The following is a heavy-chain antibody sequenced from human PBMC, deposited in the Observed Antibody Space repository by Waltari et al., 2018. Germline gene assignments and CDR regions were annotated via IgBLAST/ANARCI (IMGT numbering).Heavy chain of an antibody. CDR2: INSDGDLT. V-gene: IGHV3-23*01. Sequence: EVQLLESGGGLVQPGGSLSLSCAASGFTFSNFAMGWVRQAPGKGLEWVSTINSDGDLTYYADSVKGRFTISRDNSKNTLYLQVSSLRAEDTAVYYCAKGYYVAAYFDHWGQGTLVTVSS. J-gene: IGHJ4*02. CDR1: GFTFSNFA. D-gene: IGHD3-16*01. CDR3: AKGYYVAAYFDH.